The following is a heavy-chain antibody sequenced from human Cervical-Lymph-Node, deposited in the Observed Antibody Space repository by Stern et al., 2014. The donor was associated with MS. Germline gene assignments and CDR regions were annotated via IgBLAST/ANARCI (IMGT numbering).Heavy chain of an antibody. Sequence: QVHLVESGGGVVQPGRSLRLSCAASGFTFSSYGMHWVRQAPGKGLEWVAVISYDGSDKYYGDSVKGRITISRDNSKNTLYLQIDSLRAEDTAVYYCAKGPWRWGDVYNGFDYWGQGTLVTVSS. CDR2: ISYDGSDK. V-gene: IGHV3-30*18. J-gene: IGHJ4*02. CDR1: GFTFSSYG. D-gene: IGHD5-24*01. CDR3: AKGPWRWGDVYNGFDY.